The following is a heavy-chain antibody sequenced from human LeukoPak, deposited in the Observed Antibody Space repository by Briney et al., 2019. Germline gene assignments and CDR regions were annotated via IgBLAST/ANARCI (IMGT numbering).Heavy chain of an antibody. J-gene: IGHJ5*02. Sequence: SETLSLTCTVSGGSISSSSYYWGWIRQPPGKGLEWIGSIYYSGSTYYNPSLKSRVTISVDTSKNQFSLKLSSVTAADTAVYYCAKGGTTVTTYDFWWFDPWGQGTLVTVSS. CDR3: AKGGTTVTTYDFWWFDP. CDR2: IYYSGST. D-gene: IGHD4-17*01. V-gene: IGHV4-39*01. CDR1: GGSISSSSYY.